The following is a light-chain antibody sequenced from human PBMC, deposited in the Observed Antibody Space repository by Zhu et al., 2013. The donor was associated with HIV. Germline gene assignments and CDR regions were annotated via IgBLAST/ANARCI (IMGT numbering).Light chain of an antibody. CDR1: QSIGDW. CDR3: QQFHHYPWT. CDR2: AAS. Sequence: DIQMTQSSSSLSASVGDRVTITCRASQSIGDWVAWYQQRPGKAPNVLIYAASSLISGVPSRFSGSGSETEFTLTVSNLQAEDFATYYCQQFHHYPWTFGQGTKVEI. V-gene: IGKV1-5*01. J-gene: IGKJ1*01.